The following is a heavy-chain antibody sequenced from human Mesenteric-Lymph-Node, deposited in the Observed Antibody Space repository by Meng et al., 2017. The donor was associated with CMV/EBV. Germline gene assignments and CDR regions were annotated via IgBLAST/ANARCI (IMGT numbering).Heavy chain of an antibody. CDR1: GYTFTGYY. CDR3: AKDCGSSSCLDS. CDR2: INPNGGGT. Sequence: CKASGYTFTGYYIHWVRQAPGQGLEWMGRINPNGGGTDYAQKFQGRVSMTRDTSVSTAYMELNRLRSDDTAVYYCAKDCGSSSCLDSWGQGTLVTVSS. D-gene: IGHD2-21*01. J-gene: IGHJ4*02. V-gene: IGHV1-2*06.